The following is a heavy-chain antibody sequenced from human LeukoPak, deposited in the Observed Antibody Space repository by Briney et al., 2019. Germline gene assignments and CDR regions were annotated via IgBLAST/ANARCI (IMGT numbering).Heavy chain of an antibody. V-gene: IGHV3-23*01. Sequence: PGGSLRLSCAASGFTFSSCAMSWVRQAPGKGLEWVSVISGSGGSTYYADSVRGRFTISRDNSKNTLFLQMNSLRAEDTAVYYCAIRVAAIRFDPWGQGTLVTVSS. CDR3: AIRVAAIRFDP. D-gene: IGHD2-2*02. J-gene: IGHJ5*02. CDR1: GFTFSSCA. CDR2: ISGSGGST.